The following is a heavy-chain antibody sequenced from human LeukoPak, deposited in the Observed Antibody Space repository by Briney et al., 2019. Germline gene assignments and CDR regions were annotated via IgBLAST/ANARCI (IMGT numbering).Heavy chain of an antibody. D-gene: IGHD4-17*01. CDR3: ARDGQTTELDY. CDR1: GFTFSSYW. CDR2: INSDGNST. Sequence: PGGSLRLSCAASGFTFSSYWMHWVRQAPGKGLVWVSRINSDGNSTSYADSVKGRFTISRDNAKNTLYLQTNSLRAEDTAVYYCARDGQTTELDYWGQGTLVTVSP. J-gene: IGHJ4*02. V-gene: IGHV3-74*01.